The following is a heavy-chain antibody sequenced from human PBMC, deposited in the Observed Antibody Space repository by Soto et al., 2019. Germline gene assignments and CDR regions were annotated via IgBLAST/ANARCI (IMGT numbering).Heavy chain of an antibody. CDR3: AKRTIFGVVIIGWNFDY. V-gene: IGHV3-23*01. J-gene: IGHJ4*02. CDR1: GFSFSDYA. D-gene: IGHD3-3*01. CDR2: ISGSGVST. Sequence: GGSLRLSCAASGFSFSDYAMTWVRQAPGKGLEWVSGISGSGVSTYYADSVKGRFTISRDNSKNTLYLQMNSLRAEDSAVYYCAKRTIFGVVIIGWNFDYWGQGALVTVSS.